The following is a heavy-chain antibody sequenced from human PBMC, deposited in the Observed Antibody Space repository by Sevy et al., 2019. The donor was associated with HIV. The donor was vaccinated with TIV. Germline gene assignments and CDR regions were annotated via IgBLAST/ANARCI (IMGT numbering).Heavy chain of an antibody. Sequence: GGSLRLSCAASGFTFSSYWMSWVRQAPGKGLEWVANIKQDGSEKYYVDSVKGRFTISRDNAKNSLYLQMNSLGAEDTAVYYCARDVVVLSSSWYYFDYWGQGTLVTVSS. CDR2: IKQDGSEK. CDR3: ARDVVVLSSSWYYFDY. D-gene: IGHD6-13*01. J-gene: IGHJ4*02. V-gene: IGHV3-7*01. CDR1: GFTFSSYW.